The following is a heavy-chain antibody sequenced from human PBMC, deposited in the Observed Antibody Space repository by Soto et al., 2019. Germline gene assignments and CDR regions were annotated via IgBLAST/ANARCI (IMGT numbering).Heavy chain of an antibody. CDR1: GFSLSNAMVG. Sequence: QVTLKESGPVLVKPTETLTLTCTVSGFSLSNAMVGVSWIRQSPGKALEWLAHILSSGEKSYSTSLKSRVTISKDTSRSQLVLTMTRMDPVDTATYYCARISQYAYDFDYWGQGTLVTVSS. CDR3: ARISQYAYDFDY. J-gene: IGHJ4*02. D-gene: IGHD2-2*01. V-gene: IGHV2-26*01. CDR2: ILSSGEK.